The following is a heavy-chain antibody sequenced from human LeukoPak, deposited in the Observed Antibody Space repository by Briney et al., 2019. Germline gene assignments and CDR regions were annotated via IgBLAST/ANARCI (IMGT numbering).Heavy chain of an antibody. J-gene: IGHJ4*02. D-gene: IGHD5-18*01. V-gene: IGHV3-23*01. Sequence: PGGSLSLSCAASGFTFSSYAMSWVRQPPGKGLEWVSAISGSGGSTYYADSVKGRFTISRDNAKNSLYLQMNSLRAEDTAVYYCARDRSRYSYGPLDYWGQGTLVTVSS. CDR3: ARDRSRYSYGPLDY. CDR1: GFTFSSYA. CDR2: ISGSGGST.